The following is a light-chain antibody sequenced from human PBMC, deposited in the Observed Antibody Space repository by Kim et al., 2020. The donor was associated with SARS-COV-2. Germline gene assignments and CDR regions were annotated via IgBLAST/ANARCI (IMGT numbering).Light chain of an antibody. CDR1: SSNIGAVYD. V-gene: IGLV1-40*01. CDR3: QSYDSSLSGSV. Sequence: RVTISCTGGSSNIGAVYDVHWYQQLPGTAPKLLIYGNSNRPSGVPDRFSGSKSGTSASLAITGLQAEDEADYYCQSYDSSLSGSVFGGGTQLTVL. J-gene: IGLJ2*01. CDR2: GNS.